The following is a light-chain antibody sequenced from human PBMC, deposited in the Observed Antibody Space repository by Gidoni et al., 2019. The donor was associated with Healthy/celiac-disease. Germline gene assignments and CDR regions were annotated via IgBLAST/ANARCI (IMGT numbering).Light chain of an antibody. V-gene: IGKV4-1*01. CDR1: QSVLYSSNNKSY. Sequence: DIVMTQSPDSLAVSLGERATINCKSSQSVLYSSNNKSYLPWYQQKPGQPPKLLIYWASTRESGVPDRFSGSGSGTDFTLTISSLQAEDVAVYYCQQYYSTPRGTFGQGTKVEIK. J-gene: IGKJ1*01. CDR3: QQYYSTPRGT. CDR2: WAS.